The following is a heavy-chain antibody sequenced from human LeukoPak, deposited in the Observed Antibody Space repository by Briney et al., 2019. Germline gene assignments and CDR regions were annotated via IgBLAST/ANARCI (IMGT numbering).Heavy chain of an antibody. CDR2: IYSGGST. CDR1: GFTVSSNY. D-gene: IGHD6-13*01. J-gene: IGHJ4*02. CDR3: ARNGYSSSWYRN. V-gene: IGHV3-53*01. Sequence: GGSLRLSCAASGFTVSSNYMSWVRQAPGKGLEWVSVIYSGGSTYYADSVKGRFTISRDNSKNTLYLQMNSLRAEDTAVYYCARNGYSSSWYRNWGQGTLVTVSS.